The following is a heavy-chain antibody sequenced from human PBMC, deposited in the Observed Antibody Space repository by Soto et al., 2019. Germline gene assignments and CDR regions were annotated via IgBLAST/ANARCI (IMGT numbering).Heavy chain of an antibody. CDR1: GGSISSSSYY. V-gene: IGHV4-39*01. Sequence: QLQLQESGPGLVKPSETLSLTCTVSGGSISSSSYYWGWIRQPPGKGLEWIGSIYYSGSTYYNPSLKSRVTISVDTSKNQFSLKLSSVTAADTAVYYCATTPHSSGWIDYWGQGTLVTVSS. CDR2: IYYSGST. J-gene: IGHJ4*02. CDR3: ATTPHSSGWIDY. D-gene: IGHD6-19*01.